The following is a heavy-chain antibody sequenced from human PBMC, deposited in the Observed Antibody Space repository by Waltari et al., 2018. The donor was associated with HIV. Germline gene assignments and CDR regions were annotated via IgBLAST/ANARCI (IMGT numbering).Heavy chain of an antibody. CDR2: ISWNSVRI. J-gene: IGHJ5*02. V-gene: IGHV3-9*01. CDR1: GFTFDDYA. Sequence: EVQLVESGGGLVQPGRSLRPHCAAHGFTFDDYAMHWVRQAPGKGLEWVSSISWNSVRITYADSVRGRFTVSRDNAKNYLYLQMNSLRPDDTAFYYCARGPMYNWFDPWGQGSLVTVSS. D-gene: IGHD3-10*01. CDR3: ARGPMYNWFDP.